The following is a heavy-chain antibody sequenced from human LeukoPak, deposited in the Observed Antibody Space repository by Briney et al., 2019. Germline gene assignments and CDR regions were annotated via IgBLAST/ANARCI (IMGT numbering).Heavy chain of an antibody. V-gene: IGHV3-30*04. J-gene: IGHJ4*02. CDR1: GFTFSIYA. CDR2: ISYDENDK. Sequence: GGSLRLSCAASGFTFSIYAMHWVRQAPGKGLEWVAVISYDENDKYYADSVKGRFTISRDNAKNSLYLQMNSLRVEDTAVYYCARHVVAVGFDYWGQGTLVTVSS. CDR3: ARHVVAVGFDY. D-gene: IGHD3-22*01.